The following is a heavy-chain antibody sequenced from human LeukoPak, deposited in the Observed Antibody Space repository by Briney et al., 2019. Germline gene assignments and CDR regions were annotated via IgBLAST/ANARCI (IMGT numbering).Heavy chain of an antibody. Sequence: ASVKVSCNTSGYTFSSYDDIWVRLAPGQGLEWMGWMNPNSGNTGYAQKFQGRVTMTGDTSISTACMELSSLISDDTAVYYCARAIRNQLLSDYWGQGTLVTVSS. J-gene: IGHJ4*02. D-gene: IGHD2-2*01. CDR1: GYTFSSYD. CDR3: ARAIRNQLLSDY. CDR2: MNPNSGNT. V-gene: IGHV1-8*01.